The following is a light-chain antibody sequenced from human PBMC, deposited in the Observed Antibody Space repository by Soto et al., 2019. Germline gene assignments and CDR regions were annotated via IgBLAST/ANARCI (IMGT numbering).Light chain of an antibody. J-gene: IGLJ2*01. CDR2: EVS. CDR1: SSDVGGYKY. V-gene: IGLV2-14*01. Sequence: QSALTQPASVSGSPGQSITISCTGTSSDVGGYKYVSWYQQHPDKAPTLIIFEVSNRPSGISSRFSGSKSGNTASLTISGLLAEDEADYYCASYTSSSTSVIFGRGTKLTVL. CDR3: ASYTSSSTSVI.